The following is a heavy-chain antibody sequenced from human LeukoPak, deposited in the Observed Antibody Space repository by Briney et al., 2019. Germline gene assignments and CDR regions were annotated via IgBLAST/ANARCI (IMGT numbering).Heavy chain of an antibody. CDR2: IRQDGSEK. Sequence: PGGSLRLSCAASGFTFSSYWMSWVRQAPGKGLEWVANIRQDGSEKYYVDSVKGRFTISRDNAKNSLYLQMNSLRAEDTAVYYCARDPSRGKSDYWGQGTLVTVSS. J-gene: IGHJ4*02. CDR1: GFTFSSYW. CDR3: ARDPSRGKSDY. V-gene: IGHV3-7*01.